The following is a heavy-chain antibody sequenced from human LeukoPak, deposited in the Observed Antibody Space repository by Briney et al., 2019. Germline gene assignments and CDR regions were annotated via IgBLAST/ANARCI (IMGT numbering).Heavy chain of an antibody. D-gene: IGHD2-2*01. J-gene: IGHJ4*02. CDR2: IRWSTDSV. Sequence: GRSLRLSCAASGFPFDDYAMHWVRQAPGKGLEWVSGIRWSTDSVGYADSVRGRFTISRDKAKNSLYLQMNSPRAEDTALYYCVKDFGQTTAAIAYWGQGTLVTVSS. CDR1: GFPFDDYA. V-gene: IGHV3-9*01. CDR3: VKDFGQTTAAIAY.